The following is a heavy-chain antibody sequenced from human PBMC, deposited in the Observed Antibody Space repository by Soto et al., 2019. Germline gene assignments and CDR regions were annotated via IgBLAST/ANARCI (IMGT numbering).Heavy chain of an antibody. CDR3: ARHHGSPCSYFGMDV. D-gene: IGHD6-6*01. Sequence: GEPLKISCKGSGYSFTSYWINWVRQMPGKGLEWMGIIYPGDSDTRYSPSFQGQVTISADKSISTASLQWRSLKASDTAMYYCARHHGSPCSYFGMDVWGQGTTVTVSS. CDR1: GYSFTSYW. CDR2: IYPGDSDT. V-gene: IGHV5-51*01. J-gene: IGHJ6*02.